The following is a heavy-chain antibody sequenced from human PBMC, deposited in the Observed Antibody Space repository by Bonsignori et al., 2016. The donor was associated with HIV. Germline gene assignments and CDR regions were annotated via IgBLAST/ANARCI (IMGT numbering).Heavy chain of an antibody. J-gene: IGHJ3*02. CDR3: ARGRDGTIRRAFDI. D-gene: IGHD5-24*01. CDR1: GGSFSGYY. Sequence: SETLSLTCAVYGGSFSGYYWSWIRQPPGKGLEWIGEINHSGSTNYNPSLKSRVTMSVDTSKNQFSLNLSSVTAADTAVYYCARGRDGTIRRAFDIWGQGTMVTVSS. CDR2: INHSGST. V-gene: IGHV4-34*01.